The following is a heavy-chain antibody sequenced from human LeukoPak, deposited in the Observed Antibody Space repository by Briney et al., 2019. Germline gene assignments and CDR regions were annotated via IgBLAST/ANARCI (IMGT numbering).Heavy chain of an antibody. V-gene: IGHV3-74*01. CDR3: ARETPAAIPFDY. CDR2: ISPDGSTT. Sequence: GGSLRLSCAASGFTFSTYWMHWVRQAPGQGPVWVSRISPDGSTTTYADSVKGRFTISRDNAKNSLYLQMNSLRAEDTAVYYCARETPAAIPFDYWGQGTLVTVSS. J-gene: IGHJ4*02. D-gene: IGHD2-2*01. CDR1: GFTFSTYW.